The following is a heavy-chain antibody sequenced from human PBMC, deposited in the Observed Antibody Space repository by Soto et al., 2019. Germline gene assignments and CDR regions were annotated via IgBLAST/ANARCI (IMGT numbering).Heavy chain of an antibody. CDR3: AKDPLTHVAGPYYLDY. V-gene: IGHV3-23*01. Sequence: PGGSLRLSCAASGFTFSSYAMSWVRQAPAKGLEWVSAISGSGGITYYADSVKGRFTISRDNSKNTLDLQMNSLRAQDTAVYYCAKDPLTHVAGPYYLDYWGQGTLVTVSS. J-gene: IGHJ4*02. CDR2: ISGSGGIT. D-gene: IGHD6-19*01. CDR1: GFTFSSYA.